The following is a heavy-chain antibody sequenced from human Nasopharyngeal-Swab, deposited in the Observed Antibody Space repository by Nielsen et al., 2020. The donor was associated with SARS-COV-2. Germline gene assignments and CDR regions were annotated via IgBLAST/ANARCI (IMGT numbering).Heavy chain of an antibody. CDR3: ARDPPRNYYYYYGLDV. CDR1: GYTFNKSY. CDR2: ISPSGGTT. Sequence: ASVKVSCKASGYTFNKSYIHWVRQAPGQGLEWMGIISPSGGTTTYAQKFQGRIAMTRDTSTSTVYMELSSLRSGDTAVYYCARDPPRNYYYYYGLDVWDQGTTVTVSS. J-gene: IGHJ6*02. V-gene: IGHV1-46*02.